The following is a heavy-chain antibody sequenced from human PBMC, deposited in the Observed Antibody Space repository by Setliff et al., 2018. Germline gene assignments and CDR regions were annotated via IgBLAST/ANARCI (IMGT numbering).Heavy chain of an antibody. CDR1: DGSFSGYY. V-gene: IGHV4-34*01. J-gene: IGHJ5*02. D-gene: IGHD2-2*01. CDR3: ARGYCSSSGCFFAGWFDP. CDR2: IDHSGNT. Sequence: NPSETLSLTCAVYDGSFSGYYWSWIRQPPGKGLEWIGEIDHSGNTNYNPSLKSRVTIFVDTSKNQFSLKLNSVTAADMAVYYCARGYCSSSGCFFAGWFDPWGQGTLVTVSS.